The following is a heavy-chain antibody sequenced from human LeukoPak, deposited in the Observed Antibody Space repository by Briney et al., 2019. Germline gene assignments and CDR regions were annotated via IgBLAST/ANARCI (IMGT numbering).Heavy chain of an antibody. CDR3: ARRNTPVLLWFGEPPGDFDY. D-gene: IGHD3-10*01. V-gene: IGHV4-39*01. J-gene: IGHJ4*02. CDR1: GGSISSSSYY. Sequence: SETLSLTCTVSGGSISSSSYYWGWIRQPPGKGLEWIGSIYYSGSTYYNPSLKSRVTISVDTSKNQFSLKLSSVTAADTAVYYCARRNTPVLLWFGEPPGDFDYWGQGTLVTVSS. CDR2: IYYSGST.